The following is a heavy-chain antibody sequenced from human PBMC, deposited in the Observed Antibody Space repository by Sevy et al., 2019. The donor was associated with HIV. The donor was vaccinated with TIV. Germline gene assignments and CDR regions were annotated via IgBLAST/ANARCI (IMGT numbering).Heavy chain of an antibody. CDR3: ARGGLERLSLRAPMDV. Sequence: ASVKVSCKASGGTFSSYAISWVRQAPGQGLEWMGGIIPIFGTANYAQKFQGRVTITADESTSTAYMELSSLRSEDTAVYYCARGGLERLSLRAPMDVWGKGTTVTVSS. CDR1: GGTFSSYA. V-gene: IGHV1-69*13. D-gene: IGHD1-1*01. J-gene: IGHJ6*03. CDR2: IIPIFGTA.